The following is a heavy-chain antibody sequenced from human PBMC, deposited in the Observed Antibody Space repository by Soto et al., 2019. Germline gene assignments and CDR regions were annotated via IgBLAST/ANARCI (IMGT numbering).Heavy chain of an antibody. CDR2: IVVGSGNT. V-gene: IGHV1-58*02. CDR1: GFTFTSSA. J-gene: IGHJ3*02. CDR3: ATLPHYGDYLSEAVDI. D-gene: IGHD4-17*01. Sequence: SVKVSCKASGFTFTSSAMQWVRQARGQRLEWIGWIVVGSGNTNYAQKFQERVTITRDMSTSTAYMELSSLRSEDTAVYYCATLPHYGDYLSEAVDIWGQGTMVTVSS.